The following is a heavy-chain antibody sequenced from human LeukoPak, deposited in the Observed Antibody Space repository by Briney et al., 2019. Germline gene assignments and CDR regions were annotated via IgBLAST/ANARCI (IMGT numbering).Heavy chain of an antibody. J-gene: IGHJ1*01. CDR3: AKDLGVGATPEYFQH. CDR2: ISGSGGST. V-gene: IGHV3-23*01. D-gene: IGHD1-26*01. Sequence: GSLRLSCAASGFTFSSYAISWVRQAPGKGLEWVSAISGSGGSTYYADSVKGRLTLCRDNSKNTLYLQMNSLRAEDTAVYYCAKDLGVGATPEYFQHWGQGTLVTVSS. CDR1: GFTFSSYA.